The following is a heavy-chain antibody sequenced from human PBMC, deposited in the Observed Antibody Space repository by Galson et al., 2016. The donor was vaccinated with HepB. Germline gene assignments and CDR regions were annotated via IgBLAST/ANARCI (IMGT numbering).Heavy chain of an antibody. V-gene: IGHV1-58*01. CDR2: IVAGSGNT. CDR1: GFTFINSA. CDR3: AARVLVTEAADNWFDP. J-gene: IGHJ5*02. D-gene: IGHD1-14*01. Sequence: SVKVSCKASGFTFINSAVQWVRQTRGQRLDWIGWIVAGSGNTSYAQKFQKRVTITRDMSTSTVSMELSGLRSEDTAVYYCAARVLVTEAADNWFDPWGQGTLVTGSS.